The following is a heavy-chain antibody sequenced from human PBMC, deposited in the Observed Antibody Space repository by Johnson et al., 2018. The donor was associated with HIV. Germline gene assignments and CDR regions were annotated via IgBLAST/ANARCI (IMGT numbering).Heavy chain of an antibody. CDR1: GFTFNCYA. J-gene: IGHJ3*02. Sequence: VQLLVSGGGVVQPGRSLRLPFLSSGFTFNCYAMHWVRQAPGKGLEWAAIISYDGTNKYYADSVKGLLTISRDRSKNTLYLQMNSLRAEDTAVYYCARTCRGSSWYRVSGTDGFDIWGQGTMVTVSS. CDR3: ARTCRGSSWYRVSGTDGFDI. V-gene: IGHV3-30*04. CDR2: ISYDGTNK. D-gene: IGHD6-13*01.